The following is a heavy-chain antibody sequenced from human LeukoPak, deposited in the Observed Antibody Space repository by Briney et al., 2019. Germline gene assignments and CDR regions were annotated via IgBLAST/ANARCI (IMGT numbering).Heavy chain of an antibody. CDR1: GGSISSGGYY. V-gene: IGHV4-31*03. CDR3: ARYCSSTNCYKGGFDP. J-gene: IGHJ5*02. CDR2: IYYSGST. Sequence: SETLSLTCTVSGGSISSGGYYWSWIRQHPGKGLEWIGYIYYSGSTYSNPSLKSRVTISVDTSKNQFSLNLRSVTAADTDVYYCARYCSSTNCYKGGFDPWGQGTLVTVSS. D-gene: IGHD2-2*02.